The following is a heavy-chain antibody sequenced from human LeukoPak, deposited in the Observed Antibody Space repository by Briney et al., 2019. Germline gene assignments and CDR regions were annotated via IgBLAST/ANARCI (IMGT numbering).Heavy chain of an antibody. D-gene: IGHD4-17*01. CDR2: IYHSGST. CDR1: GGSISSSSYY. J-gene: IGHJ4*02. V-gene: IGHV4-39*07. Sequence: SETLSLTCTVSGGSISSSSYYWGWIRQPPGKGLEWIGEIYHSGSTNYNPSLKSRVTISVDKSKNQFSLKLSSVTAADTAVYYCARVNDYGDYDYFDYWGQGTLVTVSS. CDR3: ARVNDYGDYDYFDY.